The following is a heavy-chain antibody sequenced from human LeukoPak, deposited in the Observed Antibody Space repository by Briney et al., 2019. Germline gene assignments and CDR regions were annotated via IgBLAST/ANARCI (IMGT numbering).Heavy chain of an antibody. V-gene: IGHV4-59*01. J-gene: IGHJ4*02. D-gene: IGHD4-11*01. CDR2: IYYSGST. Sequence: SETLSLTCTVSGGSISSYYWNWIRQPPGKGLEWIGYIYYSGSTNYNPSLKSRVTISVDTSRNQFSLKVSSVTAADTAVYYCARVPSTALETKYYFDYWGQGALVTVSS. CDR1: GGSISSYY. CDR3: ARVPSTALETKYYFDY.